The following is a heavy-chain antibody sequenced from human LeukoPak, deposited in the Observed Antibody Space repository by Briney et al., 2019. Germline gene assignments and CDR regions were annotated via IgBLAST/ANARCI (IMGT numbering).Heavy chain of an antibody. CDR1: GGSVSSNRAA. J-gene: IGHJ4*02. D-gene: IGHD5-24*01. V-gene: IGHV6-1*01. CDR2: TYYRSKWFN. CDR3: ARDGDDYNSFDY. Sequence: SQTLSLTCAISGGSVSSNRAAWNWIRQSPSRGLEWLGRTYYRSKWFNDYAVSVKSRISINPDTSKNQFSLQLNSVTPDDTAVYYCARDGDDYNSFDYWGQGTLVTVSS.